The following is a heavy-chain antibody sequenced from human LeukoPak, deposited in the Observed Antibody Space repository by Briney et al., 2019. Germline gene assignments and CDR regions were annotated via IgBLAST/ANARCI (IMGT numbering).Heavy chain of an antibody. V-gene: IGHV4-59*08. D-gene: IGHD6-19*01. Sequence: SETLSLTCTVSGGSISSYYWSWIRQPPGKGLEWIGYIYYSGSTNYNPSLKSRVTISVNTSKNQFSLKLSSVTAADTAVYYRATQQWLFGTLFDYWGQGTLVTVSS. J-gene: IGHJ4*02. CDR3: ATQQWLFGTLFDY. CDR1: GGSISSYY. CDR2: IYYSGST.